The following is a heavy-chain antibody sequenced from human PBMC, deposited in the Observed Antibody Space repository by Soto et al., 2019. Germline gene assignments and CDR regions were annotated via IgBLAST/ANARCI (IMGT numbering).Heavy chain of an antibody. Sequence: GGSLRLSCAASGFTFSSHGMHWVRQAPGKGLEWVAVIWYDGSNKYYADSVKGRFTISRDNSKNTLYLQMNSLRAEDTAVYYCARDAAAAGHFDYWGQGTLVTVSS. J-gene: IGHJ4*02. V-gene: IGHV3-33*01. CDR1: GFTFSSHG. D-gene: IGHD6-13*01. CDR3: ARDAAAAGHFDY. CDR2: IWYDGSNK.